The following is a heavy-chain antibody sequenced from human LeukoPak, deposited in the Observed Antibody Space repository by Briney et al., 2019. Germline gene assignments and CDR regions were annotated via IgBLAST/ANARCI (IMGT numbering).Heavy chain of an antibody. Sequence: PGGSLRLSCAASGFTVSSNYMSWVRQAPGKGLEWVSVIYSGDSTYYADSVKGRFTISRHNSKNTLYLQMNSLRAEDTAVYFCARSSSSFDYWGQGTLASVSS. V-gene: IGHV3-53*04. CDR3: ARSSSSFDY. J-gene: IGHJ4*02. D-gene: IGHD6-13*01. CDR2: IYSGDST. CDR1: GFTVSSNY.